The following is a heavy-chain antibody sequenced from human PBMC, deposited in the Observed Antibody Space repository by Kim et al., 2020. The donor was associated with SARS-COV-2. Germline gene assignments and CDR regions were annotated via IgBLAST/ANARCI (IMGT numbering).Heavy chain of an antibody. CDR3: ARGGGRIAVAGERLGY. Sequence: ASVKVSCKASGYTFTGYYMHWVRQAPGQGLEWMGRINPNSGGTNYAQKFQGRVTMTRDTSISTAYMELSRLRSDDTAVYYCARGGGRIAVAGERLGYWGQGTLVTVSS. CDR1: GYTFTGYY. D-gene: IGHD6-19*01. V-gene: IGHV1-2*06. CDR2: INPNSGGT. J-gene: IGHJ4*02.